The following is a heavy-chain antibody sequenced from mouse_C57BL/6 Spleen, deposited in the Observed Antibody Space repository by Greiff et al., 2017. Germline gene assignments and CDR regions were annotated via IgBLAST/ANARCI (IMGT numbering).Heavy chain of an antibody. CDR2: IHPSDSDT. V-gene: IGHV1-74*01. Sequence: VQLQQPGAELVKPGASVKVSCKASGYTFTSYWMHWVKQRPGQGLEWIGRIHPSDSDTNYNQKFKGKATVTVDKSSSTAYMQLSSLTSEDSAVYYCAIWSRYYAMDYWGQGTSVTVSS. CDR1: GYTFTSYW. CDR3: AIWSRYYAMDY. J-gene: IGHJ4*01.